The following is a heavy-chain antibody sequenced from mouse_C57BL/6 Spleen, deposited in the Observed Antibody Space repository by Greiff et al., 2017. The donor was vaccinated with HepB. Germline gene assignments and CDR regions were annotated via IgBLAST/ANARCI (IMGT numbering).Heavy chain of an antibody. J-gene: IGHJ4*01. Sequence: EVQLQQSGAELVRPGASVKLSCTASGFNIKDDYMHWVKQRPEQGLEWIGWIDPENGDTEYASKFQGKATITADTSSNTAYLQLSSLTSEDTAVYYCTPVLLRSLYAMDYWGQGTSVTVSS. V-gene: IGHV14-4*01. CDR1: GFNIKDDY. CDR3: TPVLLRSLYAMDY. D-gene: IGHD1-1*01. CDR2: IDPENGDT.